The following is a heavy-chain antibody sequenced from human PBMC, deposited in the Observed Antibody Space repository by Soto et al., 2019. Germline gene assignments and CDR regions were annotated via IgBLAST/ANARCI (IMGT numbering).Heavy chain of an antibody. CDR3: AIPVAGTVTFDY. Sequence: GSVKVSCKASGYTFTGYYIHWVRQAPRQGLEWMGWINPNSGDTNYAQKFQGRVTMTRDTSISTVYLELSRLRSDDTAVYYCAIPVAGTVTFDYWGQGTLVTVSS. CDR2: INPNSGDT. CDR1: GYTFTGYY. V-gene: IGHV1-2*02. D-gene: IGHD6-19*01. J-gene: IGHJ4*02.